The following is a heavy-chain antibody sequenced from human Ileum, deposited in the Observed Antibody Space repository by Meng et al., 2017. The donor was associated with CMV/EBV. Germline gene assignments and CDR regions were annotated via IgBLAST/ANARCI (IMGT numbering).Heavy chain of an antibody. Sequence: SVKVSCKASGGTFSSYAISWVRQAPGQGLEWMGGIIPIFGTANYAQKFQGRVTITTDESTSTAYMELSSLRSEDTAVYYCARAWCSSTSCFRGYYYYYGMDVWGQGTTVT. CDR1: GGTFSSYA. CDR2: IIPIFGTA. J-gene: IGHJ6*01. D-gene: IGHD2-2*01. V-gene: IGHV1-69*05. CDR3: ARAWCSSTSCFRGYYYYYGMDV.